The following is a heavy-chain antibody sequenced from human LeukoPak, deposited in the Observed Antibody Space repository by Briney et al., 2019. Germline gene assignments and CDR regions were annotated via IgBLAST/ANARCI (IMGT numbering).Heavy chain of an antibody. J-gene: IGHJ4*02. CDR3: ARERYCSSTSCYEEGSNY. D-gene: IGHD2-2*01. CDR2: ISAYNGNT. Sequence: ASVKVSCKASGYTFTSYDISWVRQAPGQGLEWMGWISAYNGNTNYAQKLQGRVTMTTDTSTSTAYMELRSLRSDDTAVYYCARERYCSSTSCYEEGSNYWGQGTLVTVSS. V-gene: IGHV1-18*01. CDR1: GYTFTSYD.